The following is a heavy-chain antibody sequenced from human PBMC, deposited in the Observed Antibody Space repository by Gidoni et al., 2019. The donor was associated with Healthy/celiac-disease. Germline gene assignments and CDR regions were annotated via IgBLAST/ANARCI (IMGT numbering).Heavy chain of an antibody. D-gene: IGHD3-3*01. CDR2: FDPEDGET. CDR1: GYTLTELS. Sequence: QVPLVQSGAEVKKPGASVKVSCKVSGYTLTELSIHWVRQALGNGLEWIGGFDPEDGETIYAQKFQGRVIMTEDTSTDTDYMELSSLRSEDTAVYYCATVSPSGDFWSGYWFDPWGQGTLVTVSS. CDR3: ATVSPSGDFWSGYWFDP. V-gene: IGHV1-24*01. J-gene: IGHJ5*02.